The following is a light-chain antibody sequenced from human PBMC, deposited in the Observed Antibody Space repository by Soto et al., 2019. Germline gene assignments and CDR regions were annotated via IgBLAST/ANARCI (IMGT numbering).Light chain of an antibody. V-gene: IGLV2-11*01. CDR2: DVT. Sequence: QSALTQPRSVSGSPGQSVTISCTGSNSDVGAYKFVSWLQHNPGEAPKVMIYDVTQRPSGVPDRFSGTKSGNTASLTISGLQAEDEADYYCCSYVGSYTWVFGSGTKLTVL. CDR3: CSYVGSYTWV. CDR1: NSDVGAYKF. J-gene: IGLJ1*01.